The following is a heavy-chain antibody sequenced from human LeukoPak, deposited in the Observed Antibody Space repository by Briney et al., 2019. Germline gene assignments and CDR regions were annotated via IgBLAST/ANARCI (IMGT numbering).Heavy chain of an antibody. D-gene: IGHD2-21*02. J-gene: IGHJ3*02. CDR3: ARVYVVVTADDAFDI. Sequence: SETLSLTCTVSGGSISSGGYYWSWIRQHPRKGLEWIGYIYYSGSTYYNPSLKSRVTISVDTSKNQFSLKLSSVTAADTAVYYCARVYVVVTADDAFDIWGQGTMVTVSS. CDR1: GGSISSGGYY. CDR2: IYYSGST. V-gene: IGHV4-31*03.